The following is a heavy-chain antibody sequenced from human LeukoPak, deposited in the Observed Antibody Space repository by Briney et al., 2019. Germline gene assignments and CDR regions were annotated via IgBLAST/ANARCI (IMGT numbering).Heavy chain of an antibody. CDR2: IYYSGST. V-gene: IGHV4-59*01. D-gene: IGHD6-13*01. CDR1: GGSISSYY. J-gene: IGHJ6*03. Sequence: KTSETLSLTCTVSGGSISSYYWSWIRQPPGKGLEWIGYIYYSGSTNYNPSLKSRVTISVDTSKNQFSLKLSSVTAADTAVYYCAGGIAAAAAKYYYYYYMDVWGKGTTVTVSS. CDR3: AGGIAAAAAKYYYYYYMDV.